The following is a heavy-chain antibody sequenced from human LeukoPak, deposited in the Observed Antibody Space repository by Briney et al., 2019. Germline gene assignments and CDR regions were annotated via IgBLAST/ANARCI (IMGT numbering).Heavy chain of an antibody. V-gene: IGHV3-23*01. CDR2: IIGGAGGT. J-gene: IGHJ4*02. CDR1: GFSFSSHG. CDR3: AREYSGSYYGGEFFY. D-gene: IGHD1-26*01. Sequence: GGTLRLSCVASGFSFSSHGMSWVRQAPGKGLEWVSGIIGGAGGTYYADSVKGRFTISRDNSKNTLYLQMNSLRAEDTAVYYCAREYSGSYYGGEFFYWGQGTLVTVSS.